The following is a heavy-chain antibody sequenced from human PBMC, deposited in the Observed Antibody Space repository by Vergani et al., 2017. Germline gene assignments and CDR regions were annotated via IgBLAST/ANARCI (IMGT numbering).Heavy chain of an antibody. CDR2: INHSGST. D-gene: IGHD3-3*01. V-gene: IGHV4-34*01. Sequence: QVQLQQWGAGLLKPSETLSLTCAVYGGSFSGYYWSWIRQPPGKGLEWIGEINHSGSTNYNPSLKSRVTISVDTSKNQFSLKLSSVTAADTAVYYCARGFSPYYDFWSGPNFYYFDYWGQGTLVTVSS. CDR1: GGSFSGYY. J-gene: IGHJ4*02. CDR3: ARGFSPYYDFWSGPNFYYFDY.